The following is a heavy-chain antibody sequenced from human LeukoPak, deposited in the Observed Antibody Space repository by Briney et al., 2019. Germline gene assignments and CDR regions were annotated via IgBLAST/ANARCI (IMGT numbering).Heavy chain of an antibody. D-gene: IGHD6-6*01. Sequence: SETLSLTCTVSGGSISSYYWSWIRQPAGKGLEWIGRIYTSGSTNYNPSLKSRVTMSVDTSKNQFPLKLSSVTAADTAVYYCARGKGVRSSSSFDYWGQGTLVTVSS. J-gene: IGHJ4*02. CDR3: ARGKGVRSSSSFDY. V-gene: IGHV4-4*07. CDR1: GGSISSYY. CDR2: IYTSGST.